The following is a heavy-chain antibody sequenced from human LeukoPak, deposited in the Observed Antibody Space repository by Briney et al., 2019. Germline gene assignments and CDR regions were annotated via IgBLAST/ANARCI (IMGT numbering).Heavy chain of an antibody. CDR2: ISSCAITM. J-gene: IGHJ4*02. V-gene: IGHV3-48*03. CDR3: ARGHGVFRFSNDY. D-gene: IGHD3-10*01. Sequence: VSYISSCAITMYHADSLNGRFTISRENAKNSMYMQMSSLRAEDTAVYYCARGHGVFRFSNDYGGQGTLVTVSS.